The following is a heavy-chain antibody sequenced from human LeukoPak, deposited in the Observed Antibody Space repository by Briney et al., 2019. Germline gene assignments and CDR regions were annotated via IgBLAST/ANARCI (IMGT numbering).Heavy chain of an antibody. V-gene: IGHV4-59*12. Sequence: SETLSLTCTVSGSSISSYYWSWIRQPPGKGLEWIGYIYYSGSTNYNPSLKSRVTISVDTSKNQFSLKLSSVTAADTAVYYCARDHLANLASRLFDPWGQGTLVTVSS. CDR1: GSSISSYY. D-gene: IGHD3-3*01. J-gene: IGHJ5*02. CDR2: IYYSGST. CDR3: ARDHLANLASRLFDP.